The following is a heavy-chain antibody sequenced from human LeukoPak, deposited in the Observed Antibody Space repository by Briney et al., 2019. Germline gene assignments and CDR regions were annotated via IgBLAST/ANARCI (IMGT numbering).Heavy chain of an antibody. CDR2: INPSGGST. CDR1: GYTFTSYY. D-gene: IGHD3-22*01. Sequence: ASVKVSCMASGYTFTSYYMHWVRQAPGQGLEWMGIINPSGGSTSYAQKFQGRVTMTRDTSTSTVYMGLSSLRSEDTAVYYCARSHYDSSGYDYGMDVWGQGTTVTVSS. J-gene: IGHJ6*02. CDR3: ARSHYDSSGYDYGMDV. V-gene: IGHV1-46*01.